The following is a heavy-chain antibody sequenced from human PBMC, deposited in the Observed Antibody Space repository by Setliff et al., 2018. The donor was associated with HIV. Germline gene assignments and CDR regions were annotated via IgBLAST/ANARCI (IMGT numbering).Heavy chain of an antibody. J-gene: IGHJ4*02. D-gene: IGHD3-10*01. CDR2: ITGGSGNT. V-gene: IGHV1-3*01. Sequence: GASVKVSCKASGYTFTSYAMHWVRQAPGQRLEWMGWITGGSGNTKYSEKFQGRVTLTRDTSASTAYMELSSLRSEDTAVYYCARKGSGSSFDFEYWGQGTLVTVSS. CDR1: GYTFTSYA. CDR3: ARKGSGSSFDFEY.